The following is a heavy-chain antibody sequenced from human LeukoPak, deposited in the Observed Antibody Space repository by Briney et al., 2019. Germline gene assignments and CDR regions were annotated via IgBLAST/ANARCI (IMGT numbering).Heavy chain of an antibody. D-gene: IGHD6-13*01. V-gene: IGHV3-30-3*01. CDR1: GFTFSSYA. CDR3: ARGLYSSSEAGHFDY. CDR2: ISYAGSDE. J-gene: IGHJ4*02. Sequence: GESLKISCAASGFTFSSYAMHWVRQAPGKGLDWVAVISYAGSDEYYADSVKGRFTISRDNSKNTLWLQMSSLRAEETAVYYCARGLYSSSEAGHFDYWGQGTLVTVSS.